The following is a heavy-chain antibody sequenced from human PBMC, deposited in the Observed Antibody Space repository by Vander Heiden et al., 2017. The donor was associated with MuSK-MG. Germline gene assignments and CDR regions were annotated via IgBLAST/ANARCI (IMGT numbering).Heavy chain of an antibody. CDR2: IWDDGSNK. V-gene: IGHV3-33*08. J-gene: IGHJ4*02. D-gene: IGHD6-19*01. CDR3: ARERGIAVAGTGEGFDY. Sequence: QVQLVESGGGVVQPARSLRLSCAAAGSTFSSYGMHWVRQVPGKGLEWVAVIWDDGSNKYYADSVKGRFTISRDNSKNTLYLQMNSLRAEDTAVYYCARERGIAVAGTGEGFDYWGQGTLVTVSS. CDR1: GSTFSSYG.